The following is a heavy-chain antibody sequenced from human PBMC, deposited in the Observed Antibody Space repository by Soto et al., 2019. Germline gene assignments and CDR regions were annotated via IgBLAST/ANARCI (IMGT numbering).Heavy chain of an antibody. D-gene: IGHD3-9*01. Sequence: SETLSLTCTVSGGSISGYYWSWIRQPPGKGLEWIGYMYYSGSSKYNPSLKSRVTMSVDTSRNQFSLKLSSVTAADTAVYFCARVGERWQYFDWFYYFDSWGQGTPVTSPQ. CDR1: GGSISGYY. J-gene: IGHJ4*02. CDR2: MYYSGSS. V-gene: IGHV4-59*01. CDR3: ARVGERWQYFDWFYYFDS.